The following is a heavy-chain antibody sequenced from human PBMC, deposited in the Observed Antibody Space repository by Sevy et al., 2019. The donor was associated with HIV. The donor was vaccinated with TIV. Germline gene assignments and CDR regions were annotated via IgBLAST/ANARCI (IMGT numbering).Heavy chain of an antibody. CDR2: IYYSGST. V-gene: IGHV4-59*01. CDR1: GGSISSYY. CDR3: ARVPDYYDTSGREKTIYYYYYMDV. J-gene: IGHJ6*03. D-gene: IGHD3-22*01. Sequence: SETLSLTCTVSGGSISSYYWSWIRQPPGKGLEWIGYIYYSGSTNYNPSLKSRVTISVDTSKNPFSLNLSSVTAADTAVYYCARVPDYYDTSGREKTIYYYYYMDVWGKWTTVTVSS.